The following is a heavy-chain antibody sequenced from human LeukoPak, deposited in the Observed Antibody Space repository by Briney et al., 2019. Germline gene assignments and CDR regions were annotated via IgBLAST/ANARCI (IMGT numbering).Heavy chain of an antibody. CDR2: ISSSSSYI. D-gene: IGHD3-9*01. CDR1: GFTFSSYS. V-gene: IGHV3-21*01. CDR3: ARAYDILTGYPYYFDY. J-gene: IGHJ4*02. Sequence: GGSLRLSCAASGFTFSSYSMNWVRQAPGKGLEWVSSISSSSSYIYYADSVKGRFTISRDNAKNSLYLQMNSLRAEDTAVYYCARAYDILTGYPYYFDYWGQGTLVTVSS.